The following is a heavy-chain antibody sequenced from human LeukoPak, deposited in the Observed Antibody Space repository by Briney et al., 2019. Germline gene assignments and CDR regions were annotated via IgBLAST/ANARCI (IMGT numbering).Heavy chain of an antibody. V-gene: IGHV3-48*03. Sequence: PGGSLRLSCAASGFTFSSYEMSWVRQAPGKGLEWVSYISSVSNTISYADSVKGRFTISRDNAKNSLYLQMHSLRAEDTAAYYCARVAIVGGSLDYWGQGTLVTVSS. CDR2: ISSVSNTI. CDR1: GFTFSSYE. CDR3: ARVAIVGGSLDY. D-gene: IGHD1-26*01. J-gene: IGHJ4*02.